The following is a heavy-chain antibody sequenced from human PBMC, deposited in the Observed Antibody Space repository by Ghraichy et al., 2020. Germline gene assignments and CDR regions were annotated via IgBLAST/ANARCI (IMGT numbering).Heavy chain of an antibody. CDR3: AASADSTVTIDY. CDR2: INHSGST. CDR1: GGSFSGYY. Sequence: SETLSLTCAVYGGSFSGYYWSWIRQPPGKRLEWIGEINHSGSTNYNPSLKSRVTISVDTSKNQFSLKLSSVTAADTAVYYCAASADSTVTIDYWGQGTLVTVSS. D-gene: IGHD4-11*01. V-gene: IGHV4-34*01. J-gene: IGHJ4*02.